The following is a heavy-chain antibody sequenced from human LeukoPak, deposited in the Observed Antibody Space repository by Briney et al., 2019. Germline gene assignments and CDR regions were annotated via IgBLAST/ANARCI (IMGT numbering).Heavy chain of an antibody. J-gene: IGHJ3*02. D-gene: IGHD6-13*01. CDR1: RGSISSSTYY. CDR3: ARRLSGSSSWHGDAFDI. CDR2: IYYSGST. Sequence: PSETLSLTCTVSRGSISSSTYYWGWIRHPPGKGLEWIGSIYYSGSTYYNASLKSRVTISADTSKNQFSLKMRSVTAADTAVYYCARRLSGSSSWHGDAFDIWGQGTMVTASS. V-gene: IGHV4-39*01.